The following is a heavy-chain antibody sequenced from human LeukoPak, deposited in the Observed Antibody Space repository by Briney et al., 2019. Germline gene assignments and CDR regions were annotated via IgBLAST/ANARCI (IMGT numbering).Heavy chain of an antibody. CDR2: FDPEDGET. CDR1: GYTLTELS. D-gene: IGHD3-22*01. V-gene: IGHV1-24*01. J-gene: IGHJ4*02. CDR3: ATRAYDSSGYTQRVGDY. Sequence: ASVKVSCKVSGYTLTELSMHWVRQAPGKGLEWMGGFDPEDGETIYAQKFQGRVTMTEDTSTDTAYMELSSLRSEDTAVYYCATRAYDSSGYTQRVGDYWGQGTLVTVSS.